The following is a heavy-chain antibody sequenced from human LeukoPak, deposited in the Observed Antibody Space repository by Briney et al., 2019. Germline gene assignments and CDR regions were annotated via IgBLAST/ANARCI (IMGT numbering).Heavy chain of an antibody. Sequence: PSETLSLTCTVSGGSISSSTYYWDWLRQPPGQGLEWIGNIYDSGDTYYTPSLKSRVTMFVDTSKNQFSLKLSSVTAADTAVYYCARHGRPGYGGYENAFDIWGQGTMVTVSS. J-gene: IGHJ3*02. CDR2: IYDSGDT. V-gene: IGHV4-39*01. CDR1: GGSISSSTYY. CDR3: ARHGRPGYGGYENAFDI. D-gene: IGHD5-12*01.